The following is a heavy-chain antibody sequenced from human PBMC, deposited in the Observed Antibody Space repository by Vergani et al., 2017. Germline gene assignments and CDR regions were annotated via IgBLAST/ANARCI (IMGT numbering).Heavy chain of an antibody. CDR2: ISGPGLRT. Sequence: EVQLLESGGRLVQPGGSLRLSCVASGFAFSRYALSWVRQAPGKGLELVSSISGPGLRTYYADSVQGRFYISRDNSKNTVFLQMHSLRAEDTAIYYCVKEKIDLGSYFFDSWGHGSLVTVSS. V-gene: IGHV3-23*01. CDR3: VKEKIDLGSYFFDS. CDR1: GFAFSRYA. D-gene: IGHD2/OR15-2a*01. J-gene: IGHJ4*01.